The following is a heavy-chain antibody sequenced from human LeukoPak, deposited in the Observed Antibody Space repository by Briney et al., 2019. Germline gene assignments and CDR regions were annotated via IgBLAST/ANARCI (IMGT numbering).Heavy chain of an antibody. D-gene: IGHD3-22*01. V-gene: IGHV3-48*02. CDR1: GFTFSSYS. CDR2: ISSSSSTI. J-gene: IGHJ4*02. CDR3: ARDGENYDSSGYYYEYYFDY. Sequence: GGSLRLSCAASGFTFSSYSMNWVREAPGKGLEWVSYISSSSSTIYYADSVKGRFTISRDNAKNSMYLQMNSLRDEDTAVYYCARDGENYDSSGYYYEYYFDYWGQGTLVTVSS.